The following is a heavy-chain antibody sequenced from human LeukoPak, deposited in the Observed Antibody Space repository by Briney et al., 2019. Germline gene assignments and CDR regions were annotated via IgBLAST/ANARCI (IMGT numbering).Heavy chain of an antibody. CDR3: ARDPSSGWYRTFDY. D-gene: IGHD6-19*01. J-gene: IGHJ4*02. CDR1: GFTFSSYA. V-gene: IGHV3-30*04. CDR2: ISYDGSNK. Sequence: GRSLRLSCAASGFTFSSYAMHWVRQAPGKGLEWVAVISYDGSNKYYADSVKGRFTISRDNSKNTLYLQMNSLRAEDTAVYYCARDPSSGWYRTFDYWGQGTLVTVSS.